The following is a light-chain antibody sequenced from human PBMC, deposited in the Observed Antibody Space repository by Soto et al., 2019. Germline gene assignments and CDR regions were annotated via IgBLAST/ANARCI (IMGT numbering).Light chain of an antibody. J-gene: IGKJ1*01. Sequence: DVVMTQSPLSLPVSLGQPASISCRSSQSLIHSDGDTYLNWFQQRPGQSPRRLIYKVSDRDSGVADRLNGSGSGNDFTLKISRVGAEDVGSYYCMQGTHWPWTFGQGTEVEIK. CDR3: MQGTHWPWT. V-gene: IGKV2-30*02. CDR2: KVS. CDR1: QSLIHSDGDTY.